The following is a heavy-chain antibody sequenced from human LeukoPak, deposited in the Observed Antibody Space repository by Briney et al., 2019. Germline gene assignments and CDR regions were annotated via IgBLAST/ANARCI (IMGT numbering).Heavy chain of an antibody. CDR2: INPNSGGT. D-gene: IGHD5-12*01. CDR1: GYTFTGYY. CDR3: ATHSPEWRYSGYYNYYYIDV. V-gene: IGHV1-2*02. J-gene: IGHJ6*03. Sequence: GASVKVSCKASGYTFTGYYMHWVRQAPGQGLEWMGWINPNSGGTNYAQKFQGRVTMARDTSISTAYMELSGLRSDDTAVYYCATHSPEWRYSGYYNYYYIDVWGKGTTVTVSS.